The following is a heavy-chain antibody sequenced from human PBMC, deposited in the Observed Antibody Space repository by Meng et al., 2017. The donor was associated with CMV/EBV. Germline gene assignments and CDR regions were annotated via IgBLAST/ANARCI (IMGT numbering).Heavy chain of an antibody. Sequence: GGSLRLSCKGSGYSFTRYWIAWVRQMPGKGLEWVGIIYPGDSDTRYSPSFRGQVTISADNSISTAYLQWSSLKASDTAMYYCARADWALVTPYSLDYWGQGTLVTVSS. CDR2: IYPGDSDT. V-gene: IGHV5-51*01. CDR1: GYSFTRYW. J-gene: IGHJ4*02. D-gene: IGHD2-15*01. CDR3: ARADWALVTPYSLDY.